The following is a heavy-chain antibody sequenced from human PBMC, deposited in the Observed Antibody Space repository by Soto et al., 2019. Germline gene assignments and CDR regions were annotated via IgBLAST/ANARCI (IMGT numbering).Heavy chain of an antibody. Sequence: SETLSLTCTVSGGSISSGGYYWSWIRQHPGKGLEWIGYIYYSGSTYYNPSLKSRVTISVDTSKNQFSLKLSSVTAADTAVYYCARGFGGVIVGLFAFDIWGQGTMVTVSS. CDR2: IYYSGST. J-gene: IGHJ3*02. CDR3: ARGFGGVIVGLFAFDI. D-gene: IGHD3-16*02. CDR1: GGSISSGGYY. V-gene: IGHV4-31*03.